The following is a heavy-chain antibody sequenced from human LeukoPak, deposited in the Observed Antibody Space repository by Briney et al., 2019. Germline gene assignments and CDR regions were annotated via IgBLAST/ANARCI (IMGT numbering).Heavy chain of an antibody. J-gene: IGHJ1*01. D-gene: IGHD3-22*01. CDR1: GFTFSNYW. CDR2: IKSDGRT. CDR3: ARAPSEIGGYYPEYFRH. V-gene: IGHV3-74*01. Sequence: PGGSLRLSCAAAGFTFSNYWMHWVRQAPGKGLVWVSRIKSDGRTNHADSVKGRFTISRDNAKNTVSLQMNSLRAEDTGVYYCARAPSEIGGYYPEYFRHWGQGTLVTVSS.